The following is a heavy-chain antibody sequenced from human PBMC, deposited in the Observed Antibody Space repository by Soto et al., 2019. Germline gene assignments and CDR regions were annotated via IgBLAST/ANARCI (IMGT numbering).Heavy chain of an antibody. V-gene: IGHV4-59*01. Sequence: SETLSLTCTVSGGSISSYYWSWIRQPPGKGLEWIGHIYYSGTTNYNPSLKSRVTMSVDTSKNQFSLKLSSVTAADTAVYYCARGARYYYDSSGYYPSGDGMDVWGQGTTVTVSS. D-gene: IGHD3-22*01. CDR3: ARGARYYYDSSGYYPSGDGMDV. J-gene: IGHJ6*02. CDR1: GGSISSYY. CDR2: IYYSGTT.